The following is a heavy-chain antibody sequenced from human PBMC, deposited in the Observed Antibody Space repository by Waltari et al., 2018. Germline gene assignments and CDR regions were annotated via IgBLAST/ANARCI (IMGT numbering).Heavy chain of an antibody. CDR1: GGSISSSSYY. V-gene: IGHV4-39*01. D-gene: IGHD3-22*01. Sequence: QLQLQESGPGLVQPSETLSLTCTVSGGSISSSSYYWGWIRQPPGKGLEWIGSIYYSGSTYYNPSLKSRVTISVDTSKNQFSLKLSSVTAADTAVYYCARSYDSSGYYPYFDYWGQGTLVTVSS. J-gene: IGHJ4*02. CDR3: ARSYDSSGYYPYFDY. CDR2: IYYSGST.